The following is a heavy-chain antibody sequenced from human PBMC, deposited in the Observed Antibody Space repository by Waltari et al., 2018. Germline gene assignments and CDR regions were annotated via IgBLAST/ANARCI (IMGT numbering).Heavy chain of an antibody. CDR1: GFTFSYYW. Sequence: EVQLVESGGGLVQPGGSLRLSCSASGFTFSYYWMHWVRQAPGKGLGWISRINSDGSITTYADSVNGRFTISRDNAKNTLYLQMNSLRAEDTAVYYCASGGYSYGADAFDIWGQGTMVTVSS. V-gene: IGHV3-74*01. CDR3: ASGGYSYGADAFDI. D-gene: IGHD5-18*01. J-gene: IGHJ3*02. CDR2: INSDGSIT.